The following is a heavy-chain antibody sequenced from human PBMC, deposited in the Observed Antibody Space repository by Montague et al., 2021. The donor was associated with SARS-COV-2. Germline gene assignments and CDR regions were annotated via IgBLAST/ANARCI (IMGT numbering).Heavy chain of an antibody. CDR1: GGSISIYY. J-gene: IGHJ4*02. V-gene: IGHV4-59*01. CDR2: MYYDGSP. D-gene: IGHD3-10*01. Sequence: ETLSLTCTVSGGSISIYYWSWIRQPPGKGLEWIGYMYYDGSPKYNPSLRGRVTISVDKSKNQCSLKLSSVTAADTAVYYCATDYGSGSYFDYWGQGSLVTVSS. CDR3: ATDYGSGSYFDY.